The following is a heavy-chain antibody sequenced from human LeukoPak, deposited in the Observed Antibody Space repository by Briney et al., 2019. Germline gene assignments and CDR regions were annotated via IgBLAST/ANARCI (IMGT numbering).Heavy chain of an antibody. J-gene: IGHJ4*02. Sequence: GGSLRLSCAASGFTYDDYAMHWLRPAPGKALEWGSNLSWNSDNIGYAHSVKGRFTISRDNAKNSLYRQMNSLRAEDTALYYCAKAFWSYGSGSYTYYFDYWGQGTLVTVSS. D-gene: IGHD3-10*01. CDR1: GFTYDDYA. V-gene: IGHV3-9*01. CDR2: LSWNSDNI. CDR3: AKAFWSYGSGSYTYYFDY.